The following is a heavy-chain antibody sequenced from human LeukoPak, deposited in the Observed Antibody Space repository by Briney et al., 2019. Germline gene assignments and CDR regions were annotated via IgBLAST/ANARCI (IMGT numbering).Heavy chain of an antibody. J-gene: IGHJ4*02. CDR3: ARDSKDIVVVPSAPSIDY. Sequence: GGSLRLSCAASGFTFSSYSMNWVRQAPGKGLEWVAVISYDGSNKYYADSVKGRFTISRDNSKNTLYLQMNSLRSEDTTLYYCARDSKDIVVVPSAPSIDYWGQGTLVTVSS. D-gene: IGHD2-2*01. V-gene: IGHV3-30*03. CDR1: GFTFSSYS. CDR2: ISYDGSNK.